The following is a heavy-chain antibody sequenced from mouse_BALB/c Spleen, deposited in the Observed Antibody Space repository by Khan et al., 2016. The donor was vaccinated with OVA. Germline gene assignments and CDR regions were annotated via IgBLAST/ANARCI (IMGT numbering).Heavy chain of an antibody. CDR1: GYSFTNYY. D-gene: IGHD2-2*01. V-gene: IGHV1S135*01. Sequence: VQLQQSGPELMKPGASVKISCKASGYSFTNYYIHWVIQSHGKSLEWIGYIVPFSGGTTYNQKFKGKATLTVDKSSSTAYIHLSNLTSEDSAVYYCTRHGFVAWFTYWGQGTLVTVSA. CDR3: TRHGFVAWFTY. CDR2: IVPFSGGT. J-gene: IGHJ3*01.